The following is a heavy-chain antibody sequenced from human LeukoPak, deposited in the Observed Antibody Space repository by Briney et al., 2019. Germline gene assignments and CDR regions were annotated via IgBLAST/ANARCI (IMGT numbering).Heavy chain of an antibody. CDR1: GFTFSSYS. Sequence: GGSLRLSCAASGFTFSSYSMNWVRQAPGKGLEWVSSISSSSYIYYADSVKGRFTISRDNAKNSLYLQMNSLRAEDTAVYYCARDLGYCSSTNCLDAFDIWGQGTMVTVSS. D-gene: IGHD2-2*01. CDR3: ARDLGYCSSTNCLDAFDI. V-gene: IGHV3-21*01. CDR2: ISSSSYI. J-gene: IGHJ3*02.